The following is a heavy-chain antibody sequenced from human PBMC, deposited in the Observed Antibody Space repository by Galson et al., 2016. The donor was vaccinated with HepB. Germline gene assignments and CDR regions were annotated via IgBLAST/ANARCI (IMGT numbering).Heavy chain of an antibody. CDR1: GGFISTSY. CDR3: GRGLPSNTADDY. D-gene: IGHD5/OR15-5a*01. V-gene: IGHV4-59*01. Sequence: SETLSLTCTVSGGFISTSYWSWIRQPPGKGLEWIGYIYYSGNTYYNPSLRSRVTMSVGTSKSQFSLKLTSVTTADTAVYYCGRGLPSNTADDYWGQGTLVTVSS. J-gene: IGHJ4*02. CDR2: IYYSGNT.